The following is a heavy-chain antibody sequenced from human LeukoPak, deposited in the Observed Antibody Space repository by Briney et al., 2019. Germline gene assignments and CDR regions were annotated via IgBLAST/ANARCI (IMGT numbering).Heavy chain of an antibody. Sequence: PGGSLRLSCAASGFTFSSYEMNWVRQAPGKGLEWVSYISSSGSTIYYADSVKGRFTISRDNAKNSLYLQMNSLRAEDTAVYYCARKYTTYYYMDVWGKGTTVTISS. J-gene: IGHJ6*03. D-gene: IGHD2/OR15-2a*01. CDR3: ARKYTTYYYMDV. CDR1: GFTFSSYE. V-gene: IGHV3-48*03. CDR2: ISSSGSTI.